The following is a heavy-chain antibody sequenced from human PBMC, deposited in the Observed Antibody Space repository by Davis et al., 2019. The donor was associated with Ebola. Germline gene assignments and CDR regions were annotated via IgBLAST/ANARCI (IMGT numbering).Heavy chain of an antibody. CDR2: IDEDGNEK. CDR1: GFSFNSYW. D-gene: IGHD3-3*01. J-gene: IGHJ4*02. CDR3: ARHIGIVGITTFNY. Sequence: PGGSLRFSCAASGFSFNSYWMTWVRQAPGKGLQWVATIDEDGNEKHYMDSVKGRFTISRDNAQNSLFLQMNSLRDEDTAVFYCARHIGIVGITTFNYWGQGALVTVSS. V-gene: IGHV3-7*01.